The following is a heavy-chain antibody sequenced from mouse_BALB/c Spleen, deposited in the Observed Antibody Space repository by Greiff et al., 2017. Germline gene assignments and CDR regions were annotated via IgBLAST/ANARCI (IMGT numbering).Heavy chain of an antibody. Sequence: EVKLQESGPGLVKPSQSLSLTCTVTGYSITSDYAWNWIRQYPGNKLEWMGYISYSGSTSYNPSLKSRISITRDTSKNQFFLQLNSVTTEDTATYYCARGDDYDQFAYWGQGTLVTVSA. CDR1: GYSITSDYA. D-gene: IGHD2-4*01. V-gene: IGHV3-2*02. CDR2: ISYSGST. CDR3: ARGDDYDQFAY. J-gene: IGHJ3*01.